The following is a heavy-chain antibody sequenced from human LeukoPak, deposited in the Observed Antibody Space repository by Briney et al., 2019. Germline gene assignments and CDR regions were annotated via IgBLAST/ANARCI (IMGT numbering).Heavy chain of an antibody. J-gene: IGHJ4*02. CDR3: ARDKGGVNY. Sequence: SETLSLTCTDSGVSISSYYWSWIRQPPGKGLEWIGYIYYSGSTNYNPSLKSRVTISVDTSKNQFSLKLSSVTAADTAVYYCARDKGGVNYWGQGALVTVSS. V-gene: IGHV4-59*01. CDR2: IYYSGST. CDR1: GVSISSYY. D-gene: IGHD1-26*01.